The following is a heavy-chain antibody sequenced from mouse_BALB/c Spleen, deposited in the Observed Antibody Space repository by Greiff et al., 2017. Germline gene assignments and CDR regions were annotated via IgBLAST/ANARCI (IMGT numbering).Heavy chain of an antibody. J-gene: IGHJ2*01. D-gene: IGHD1-1*01. CDR1: GFTFSSYA. CDR3: ARVGYGSSYYFDY. V-gene: IGHV5-9-4*01. CDR2: ISSGGSYT. Sequence: EVHLVESGGGLVKPGGSLKLSCAASGFTFSSYAMSWVRLSPEKRLEWVAEISSGGSYTYYPDTVTGRFTISRDNAKNTLYLEMSSLRSEDTAMYYCARVGYGSSYYFDYWGQGTTLTVSS.